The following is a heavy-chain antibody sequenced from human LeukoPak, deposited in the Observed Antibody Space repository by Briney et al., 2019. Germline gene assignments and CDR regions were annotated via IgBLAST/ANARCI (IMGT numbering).Heavy chain of an antibody. D-gene: IGHD6-6*01. CDR2: INHSGTT. CDR1: GGSFSGYD. V-gene: IGHV4-34*01. Sequence: SETLSLTCAVYGGSFSGYDWTWIRQPPGKGLQWIGEINHSGTTNYNPSLKSRVTISVDTSQNQLSLKLHSVTAADTAVYYCARGFPSSSRWFDPWGQGTLVTVSS. J-gene: IGHJ5*02. CDR3: ARGFPSSSRWFDP.